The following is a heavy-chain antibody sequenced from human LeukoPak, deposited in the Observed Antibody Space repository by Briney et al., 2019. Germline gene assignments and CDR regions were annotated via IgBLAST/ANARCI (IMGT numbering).Heavy chain of an antibody. CDR1: GYTFTTYG. D-gene: IGHD3-22*01. V-gene: IGHV1-18*01. CDR3: ARDSSGYYYGY. Sequence: ASVKVSCKASGYTFTTYGTIWVRRAPGQGLEWMGWISAYNGYTNYAQNFQGRVTMTTDTSTSTAYMELRSLRSDDTAVYYCARDSSGYYYGYWGQGTLVTVSS. J-gene: IGHJ4*02. CDR2: ISAYNGYT.